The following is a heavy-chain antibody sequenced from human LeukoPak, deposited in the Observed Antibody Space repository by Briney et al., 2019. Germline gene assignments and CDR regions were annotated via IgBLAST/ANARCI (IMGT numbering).Heavy chain of an antibody. CDR1: GFTFSTNW. Sequence: TGGSLRLSCAASGFTFSTNWMHWVRQAPGKGLVWVSRINGDGSRTNYADSVEGRFTISRDNAKNTVYLQMNSLRAEDTAVYYCARGATYAYYFDYWGQGILVTVSS. CDR3: ARGATYAYYFDY. CDR2: INGDGSRT. J-gene: IGHJ4*02. V-gene: IGHV3-74*01. D-gene: IGHD4-17*01.